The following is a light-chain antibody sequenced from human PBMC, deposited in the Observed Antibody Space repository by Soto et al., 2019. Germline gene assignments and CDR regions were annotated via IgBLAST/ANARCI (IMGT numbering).Light chain of an antibody. CDR3: SSYTSSSTTLV. CDR2: DVT. J-gene: IGLJ3*02. Sequence: QSALTQPASVSGSPVQSITISCTGTSSDVGGYNYVSWYQQHPGKAPKLMIYDVTNRPSGVSNRFSGSKSGNTASLTISGLQAEDEADYYCSSYTSSSTTLVFGGGTKLTVL. V-gene: IGLV2-14*01. CDR1: SSDVGGYNY.